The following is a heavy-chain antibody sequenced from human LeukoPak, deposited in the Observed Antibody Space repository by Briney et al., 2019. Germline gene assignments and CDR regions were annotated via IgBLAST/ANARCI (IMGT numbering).Heavy chain of an antibody. CDR1: GFTFSSYA. CDR3: ANPTVWFGESNDPDY. V-gene: IGHV3-30-3*01. J-gene: IGHJ4*02. CDR2: ISYDGSNK. Sequence: GGSLRLSCAASGFTFSSYAMHWFRQAPGKGLEWVAVISYDGSNKYYADSVKGRFTISRDNSKNTLYLQMNSLRAEDTAVYYCANPTVWFGESNDPDYWGQGTLVTVSS. D-gene: IGHD3-10*01.